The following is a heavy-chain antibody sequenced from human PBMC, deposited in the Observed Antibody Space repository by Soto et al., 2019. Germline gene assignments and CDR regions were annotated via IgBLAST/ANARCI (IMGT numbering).Heavy chain of an antibody. CDR1: GFTFSDRY. CDR3: TIEGAYPGPDFDY. V-gene: IGHV3-72*01. Sequence: GGSLRLSCAASGFTFSDRYMDWVRQAPGKGLEWVGRTKDKANSYTTEYAASVKGRFTISRDDSRNSVDLQMNSLKTDDTAVYYCTIEGAYPGPDFDYWGQGTLVTVSS. D-gene: IGHD3-16*01. CDR2: TKDKANSYTT. J-gene: IGHJ4*02.